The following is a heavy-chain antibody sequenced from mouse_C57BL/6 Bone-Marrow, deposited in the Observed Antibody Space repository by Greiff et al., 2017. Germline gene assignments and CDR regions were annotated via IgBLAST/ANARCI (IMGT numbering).Heavy chain of an antibody. Sequence: EVQLVESGGGLVKPGGSLKLSCAASGFTFSSYAMSWVRQTPEKRLEWVATISDGGSYTYYPDNVKGRFTISRDNAKNNLYLQMSHLKSEDTAMYYCAREGSHGGGWFAYWGQGTLVTVSA. CDR2: ISDGGSYT. CDR3: AREGSHGGGWFAY. V-gene: IGHV5-4*01. CDR1: GFTFSSYA. J-gene: IGHJ3*01. D-gene: IGHD1-1*02.